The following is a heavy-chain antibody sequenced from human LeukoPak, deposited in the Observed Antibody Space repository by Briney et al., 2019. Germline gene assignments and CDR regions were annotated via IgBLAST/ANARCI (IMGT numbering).Heavy chain of an antibody. CDR2: INSDGSIT. V-gene: IGHV3-74*01. Sequence: PGGSLRLSCAASGFAFSSYWRHWVRQAPGKGLVWVSRINSDGSITSYADSVKGRFTISRDNAKNTLYLQMNSLRAEGPAVYYCARESSVGAHKAFDYWGQGTLVTVSS. CDR1: GFAFSSYW. J-gene: IGHJ4*02. D-gene: IGHD1-26*01. CDR3: ARESSVGAHKAFDY.